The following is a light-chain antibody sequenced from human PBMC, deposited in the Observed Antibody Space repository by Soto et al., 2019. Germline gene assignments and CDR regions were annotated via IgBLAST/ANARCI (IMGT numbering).Light chain of an antibody. J-gene: IGKJ2*01. V-gene: IGKV3-20*01. CDR3: QQYGSSPPYT. CDR2: EAS. CDR1: QSISNS. Sequence: EIVLTQSPVTLSLSPGERATLSCRASQSISNSLAWYQEKPGQAPRLLIYEASSRATGIPDRFSGSGSGTDFTLTISRLEPEDFAVYYCQQYGSSPPYTFGQGTKVEIK.